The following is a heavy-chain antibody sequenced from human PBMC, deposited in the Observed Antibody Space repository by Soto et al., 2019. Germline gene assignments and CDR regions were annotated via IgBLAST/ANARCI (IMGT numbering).Heavy chain of an antibody. Sequence: GGSLRLSCAASGFTFSSYAMTWVRQAPGKGLEWVSAISGSGGSTYDAASLKGRFTFSRDNSKNTLYLQMNNLSAEDTAVYYCAKGGTGYGDSEQTHWGQGTLVTVSS. CDR3: AKGGTGYGDSEQTH. J-gene: IGHJ4*02. CDR1: GFTFSSYA. CDR2: ISGSGGST. D-gene: IGHD4-17*01. V-gene: IGHV3-23*01.